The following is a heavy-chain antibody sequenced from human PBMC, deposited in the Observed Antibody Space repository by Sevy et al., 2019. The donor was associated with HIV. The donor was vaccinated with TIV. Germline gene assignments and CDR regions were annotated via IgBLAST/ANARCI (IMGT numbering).Heavy chain of an antibody. Sequence: GGSLRLSCAASGFTFSSYAMHWVRQAPGKGLEWVAAISYDGSNKYYADSVKGRFTISRDNSKNTLYLQMNSLRAEDTAVDYCARRNYDILTGSPMVDYWGQGTLVTVSS. CDR3: ARRNYDILTGSPMVDY. CDR2: ISYDGSNK. J-gene: IGHJ4*02. CDR1: GFTFSSYA. D-gene: IGHD3-9*01. V-gene: IGHV3-30-3*01.